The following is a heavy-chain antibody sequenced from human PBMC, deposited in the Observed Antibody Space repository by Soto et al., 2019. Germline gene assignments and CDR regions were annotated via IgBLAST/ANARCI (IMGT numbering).Heavy chain of an antibody. Sequence: QVQLVQSGAEVKKPGASVKVSCKASGYTFTSYDINWVRQATGQGLEWMGWMNPNSGNTGYAQKCQGSVTMTRNTSISTAYMELSSLRSEDAAVYYCAAYQREREGYYYYYGMDVWGQGTTVTVSS. D-gene: IGHD2-2*01. CDR1: GYTFTSYD. J-gene: IGHJ6*02. CDR3: AAYQREREGYYYYYGMDV. V-gene: IGHV1-8*01. CDR2: MNPNSGNT.